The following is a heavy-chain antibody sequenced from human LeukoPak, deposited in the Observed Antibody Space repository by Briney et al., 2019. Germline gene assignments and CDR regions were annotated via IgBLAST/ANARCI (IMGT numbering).Heavy chain of an antibody. CDR2: IYYSGAT. J-gene: IGHJ6*02. D-gene: IGHD4/OR15-4a*01. V-gene: IGHV4-31*08. CDR3: GRHQTMYYGMDV. CDR1: GGSISSGGYY. Sequence: SQTLSLTCTVSGGSISSGGYYWSWIRQHPGKGLEWIGYIYYSGATYYNPSLKSRVTISVDTSKNQFSLKLSSVTAADTAVYYCGRHQTMYYGMDVWGQGTTVTVS.